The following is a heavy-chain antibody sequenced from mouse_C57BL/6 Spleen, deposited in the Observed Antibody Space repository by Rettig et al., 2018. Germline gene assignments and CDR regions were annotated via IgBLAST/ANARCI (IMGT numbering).Heavy chain of an antibody. D-gene: IGHD2-2*01. CDR1: GYSFTGYY. J-gene: IGHJ2*01. V-gene: IGHV1-42*01. CDR2: INPSTGGT. Sequence: EVQLQQSGPELVKPGASVKISCKASGYSFTGYYMNWVKQSPEKSLEWIGEINPSTGGTTYNQKFKAKATLTVDKSSSTAYMQLKRLTSEDSAVYYCAYGYDGLYYFDYWGQGTTLTVSS. CDR3: AYGYDGLYYFDY.